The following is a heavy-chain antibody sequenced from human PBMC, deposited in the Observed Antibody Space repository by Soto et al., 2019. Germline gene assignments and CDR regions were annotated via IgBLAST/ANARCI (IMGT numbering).Heavy chain of an antibody. CDR3: AKGALGYYYMDV. D-gene: IGHD6-13*01. V-gene: IGHV3-9*01. CDR2: ISWNSGSI. Sequence: LRLSCAASGFTFDDYAMHWVRQAPGKGLEWVSGISWNSGSIGYADSVKGRFTISRDNAKNSLYLQMNSLRAEDTALYYCAKGALGYYYMDVWGKGTTVTVSS. J-gene: IGHJ6*03. CDR1: GFTFDDYA.